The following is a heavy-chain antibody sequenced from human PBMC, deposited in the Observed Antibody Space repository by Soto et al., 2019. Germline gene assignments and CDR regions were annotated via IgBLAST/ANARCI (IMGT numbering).Heavy chain of an antibody. CDR1: RGSITSYY. CDR3: ARDRDGYNWFDY. Sequence: XXTLSLTCTVSRGSITSYYWSWIRQPPGKGLEWIGYXYYSGXTNYNPSLKSXXTISVDTXXNQFSLKLSSVTAADTAVYYCARDRDGYNWFDYWGQGTQVTVSS. D-gene: IGHD5-12*01. V-gene: IGHV4-59*01. J-gene: IGHJ4*02. CDR2: XYYSGXT.